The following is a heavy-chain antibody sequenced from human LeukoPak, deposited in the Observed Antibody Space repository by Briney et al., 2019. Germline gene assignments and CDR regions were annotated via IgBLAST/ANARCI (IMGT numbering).Heavy chain of an antibody. V-gene: IGHV3-66*01. CDR3: ASGGPVTASSFDF. CDR2: IYTGRTT. J-gene: IGHJ4*02. Sequence: PGGSLRLSCAASGFTVSSNYMSWVRQAPGKGLEWVSVIYTGRTTKYADTVKGRFTISRDNSNNILYLQMNSLRAEDTAIYYCASGGPVTASSFDFWGQGTLVTVSS. D-gene: IGHD2-21*02. CDR1: GFTVSSNY.